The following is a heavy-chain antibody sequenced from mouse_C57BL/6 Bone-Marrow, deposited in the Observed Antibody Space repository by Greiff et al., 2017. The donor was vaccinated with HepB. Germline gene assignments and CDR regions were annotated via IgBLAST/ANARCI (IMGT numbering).Heavy chain of an antibody. CDR3: AFYGSSYYFDY. CDR1: GYTFTSYG. J-gene: IGHJ2*01. Sequence: QVQLKQSGAELARPGASVKLSCKASGYTFTSYGISWVKQRTGQGLEWIGEIYPRSGNTYYNEKFKGKATLTADKSSSTAYMELRSLTSEDSAVYFCAFYGSSYYFDYWGQGTTLTVSS. CDR2: IYPRSGNT. D-gene: IGHD1-1*01. V-gene: IGHV1-81*01.